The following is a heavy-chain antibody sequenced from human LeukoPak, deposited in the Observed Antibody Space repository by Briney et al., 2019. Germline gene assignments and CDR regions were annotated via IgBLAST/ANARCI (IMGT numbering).Heavy chain of an antibody. CDR2: IYYSGST. J-gene: IGHJ4*02. V-gene: IGHV4-59*08. CDR1: GGSISSYY. Sequence: SETLSLTCTVSGGSISSYYWSWIRQPPGKGLEWIGSIYYSGSTYYNPSLKSRVTISVDTSKNQFSLKLSSVTAADTAVYYCARLEDGYAYLDYWGQGTLVTVSS. D-gene: IGHD5-24*01. CDR3: ARLEDGYAYLDY.